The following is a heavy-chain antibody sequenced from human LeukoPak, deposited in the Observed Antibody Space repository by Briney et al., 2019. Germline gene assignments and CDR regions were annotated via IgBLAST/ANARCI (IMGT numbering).Heavy chain of an antibody. CDR3: ARVGAAAGPYYFDY. V-gene: IGHV1-3*01. Sequence: ASVTVSCTASGYTFTSYAMHWVRQAPGQRLEWMGWINAGNGNTKYSQKFQGRVTITRDTSASTAYMELSSLRSEDTAVYYCARVGAAAGPYYFDYWGQGTLVTVSS. CDR1: GYTFTSYA. D-gene: IGHD6-13*01. CDR2: INAGNGNT. J-gene: IGHJ4*02.